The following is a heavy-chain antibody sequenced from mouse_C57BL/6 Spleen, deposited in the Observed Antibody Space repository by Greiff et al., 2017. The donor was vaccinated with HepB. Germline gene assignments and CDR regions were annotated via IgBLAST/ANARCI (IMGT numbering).Heavy chain of an antibody. V-gene: IGHV1-59*01. CDR1: GYTFTSYW. CDR3: ARFGRSYVGYFDV. D-gene: IGHD1-1*01. J-gene: IGHJ1*03. CDR2: IDPSDSYT. Sequence: QVQLQQPGAELVRPGTSVKLSCKASGYTFTSYWMHWVKQRPGQGLEWIGVIDPSDSYTNYNQKFKGKATLTVDTSSSTAYMQLSSLTSEDSAVYYCARFGRSYVGYFDVWGTGTTVTVSS.